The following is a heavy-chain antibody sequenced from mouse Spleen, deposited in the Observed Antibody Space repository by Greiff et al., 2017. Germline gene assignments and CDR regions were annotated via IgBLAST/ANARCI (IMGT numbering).Heavy chain of an antibody. CDR2: INPGSGGT. D-gene: IGHD2-1*01. CDR1: GYAFTNYL. Sequence: QVQLKESGAELVRPGTSVKVSCKASGYAFTNYLIEWVKQRPGQGLEWIGVINPGSGGTNYNEKFKGKATLTADKSSSTAYMQLSSLTSDDSAVYFCARHYGNLYAMDYWGQGTSVTVSS. V-gene: IGHV1-54*01. J-gene: IGHJ4*01. CDR3: ARHYGNLYAMDY.